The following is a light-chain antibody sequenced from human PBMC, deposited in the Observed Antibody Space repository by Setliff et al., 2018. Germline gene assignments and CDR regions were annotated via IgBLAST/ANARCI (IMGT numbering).Light chain of an antibody. CDR2: DVS. J-gene: IGLJ1*01. V-gene: IGLV2-14*01. CDR3: SSYTISSTFV. Sequence: QSALTQPASVSGSPGQSITISCTGTSSDVGGYNYVSWYQQHPGKAPKLMIYDVSKRPSGVSNRFSGSKSGNTASLTISGRQAEDEADYYCSSYTISSTFVVGTGTKVTVL. CDR1: SSDVGGYNY.